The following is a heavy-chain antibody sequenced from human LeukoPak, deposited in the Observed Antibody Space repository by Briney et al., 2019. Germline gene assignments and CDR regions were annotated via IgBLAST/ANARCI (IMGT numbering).Heavy chain of an antibody. V-gene: IGHV3-48*03. CDR1: GFTCSSYE. J-gene: IGHJ4*02. CDR3: ARDSVKYCSGGSCPKDY. D-gene: IGHD2-15*01. CDR2: ISSSGSTI. Sequence: GGSLRLSCAASGFTCSSYEMNWVRQAPGKGLEWVSYISSSGSTIYYADSVKGRFTISRDNAKNSLYLQMNSLRAEDTAVYYCARDSVKYCSGGSCPKDYWGQGTLVTVSS.